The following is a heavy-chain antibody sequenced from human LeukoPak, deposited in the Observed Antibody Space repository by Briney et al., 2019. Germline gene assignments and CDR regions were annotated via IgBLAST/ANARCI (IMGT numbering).Heavy chain of an antibody. D-gene: IGHD2-15*01. CDR2: IYSGGST. Sequence: GGSLRLSCAASGFTVSSNYMSWVRQAPGKGLEWVSVIYSGGSTYYADSVKGRFTISRDNSKNTLYLQMNSLRAEDTAVYYCARGGYCSGGSCPAHFDYWGQGTLATVSS. V-gene: IGHV3-53*01. CDR3: ARGGYCSGGSCPAHFDY. J-gene: IGHJ4*02. CDR1: GFTVSSNY.